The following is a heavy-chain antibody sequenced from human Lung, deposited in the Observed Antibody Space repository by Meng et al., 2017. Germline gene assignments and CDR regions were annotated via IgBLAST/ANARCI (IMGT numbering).Heavy chain of an antibody. D-gene: IGHD4-17*01. V-gene: IGHV5-51*01. J-gene: IGHJ4*02. CDR2: IYPFDSET. CDR3: ARLADYGDYRPFDF. Sequence: GGSLRLSCKGSGYKFIDYWIGWVRQMPGKGLEWMGIIYPFDSETTYSPSFQGQVTISADKSNNTAYLQWSSLKASDTAMYYCARLADYGDYRPFDFWGQGTLVTVSS. CDR1: GYKFIDYW.